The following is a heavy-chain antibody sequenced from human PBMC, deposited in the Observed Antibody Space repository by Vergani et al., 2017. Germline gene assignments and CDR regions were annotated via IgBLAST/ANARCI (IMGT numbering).Heavy chain of an antibody. J-gene: IGHJ6*02. CDR1: GYTFTDHY. CDR3: ATPQSVTTGGMEV. D-gene: IGHD4-17*01. Sequence: EVQLVQSGAEVKKPGATMKISCKASGYTFTDHYMHWVKQDPGKGREGMGLVDPEDGETIYAEKFKGRVTIAADTSTDTAQLELSSLRSEDTAVYYCATPQSVTTGGMEVWGQGTTVIVSS. V-gene: IGHV1-69-2*01. CDR2: VDPEDGET.